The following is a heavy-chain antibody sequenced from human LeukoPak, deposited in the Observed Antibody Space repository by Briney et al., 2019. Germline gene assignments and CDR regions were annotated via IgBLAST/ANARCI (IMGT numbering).Heavy chain of an antibody. CDR1: GFTFSSYA. D-gene: IGHD6-13*01. J-gene: IGHJ4*02. CDR3: AKDRGYSSSWFLYYFDY. V-gene: IGHV3-23*01. Sequence: GGSLRLSCAASGFTFSSYAMSWVRQAPGKGLEWVSAISGSGGSTYYADSVKGRFTTSRDNSKNTLYLQMNSLRAEDTTVYYCAKDRGYSSSWFLYYFDYWGQGTLVTVSS. CDR2: ISGSGGST.